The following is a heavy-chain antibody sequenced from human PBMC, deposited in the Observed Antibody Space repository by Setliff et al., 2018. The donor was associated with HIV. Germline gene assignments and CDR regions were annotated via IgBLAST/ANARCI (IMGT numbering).Heavy chain of an antibody. CDR1: GFTFSSYG. J-gene: IGHJ4*02. V-gene: IGHV3-53*01. D-gene: IGHD4-17*01. CDR2: IYSTGST. Sequence: PGGSLRLSCAASGFTFSSYGMHWLRQAPGKGLEWVSVIYSTGSTSYADSVKGRFTISRDNSKNMLYLQMNSLRTEDTAVYYCARDYGGNSGFYFDYWGQGTPVTVSS. CDR3: ARDYGGNSGFYFDY.